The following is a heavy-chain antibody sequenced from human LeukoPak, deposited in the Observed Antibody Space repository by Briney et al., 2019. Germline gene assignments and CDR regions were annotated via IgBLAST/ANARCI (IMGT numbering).Heavy chain of an antibody. Sequence: ASVKVSCKASGYTFTSYDINWVRQATGQGLEWMGWMNPNCGNTGYAQKFQGRVTMTRNTSISTAYMELSSLRSEDTAVYYCARGRQYSSGWYGVYWGQGTLVTVSS. CDR2: MNPNCGNT. CDR3: ARGRQYSSGWYGVY. D-gene: IGHD6-19*01. J-gene: IGHJ4*02. V-gene: IGHV1-8*01. CDR1: GYTFTSYD.